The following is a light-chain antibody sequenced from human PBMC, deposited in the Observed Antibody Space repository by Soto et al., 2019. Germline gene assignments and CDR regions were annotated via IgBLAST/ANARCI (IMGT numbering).Light chain of an antibody. CDR2: QVS. CDR3: MQGPHWPPT. Sequence: DVVMTQSPLSLPVTPGQPAFISCRSSQSLVFRDGNTYLTWFHQRPGQSPRRLIYQVSKRDSGVPDRFSGSGSGTDFTLKISRVEAEDVGVYYCMQGPHWPPTFGQGTKVEI. CDR1: QSLVFRDGNTY. V-gene: IGKV2-30*01. J-gene: IGKJ1*01.